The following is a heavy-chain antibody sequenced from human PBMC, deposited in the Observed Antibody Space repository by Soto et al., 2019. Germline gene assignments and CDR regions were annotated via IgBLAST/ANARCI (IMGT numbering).Heavy chain of an antibody. CDR2: ISTNGGNT. CDR1: GFTFSSYV. Sequence: VQLVESGEGSVQPGGSLRLSCVASGFTFSSYVIHWVRQAPGKGLEYVSTISTNGGNTFYADSVKGRFTVSRDNSKNTLYLQMGSLRAEDMAVYYCARATTVTGSYFDYWGQGTLVTVSS. V-gene: IGHV3-64*02. J-gene: IGHJ4*02. CDR3: ARATTVTGSYFDY. D-gene: IGHD4-4*01.